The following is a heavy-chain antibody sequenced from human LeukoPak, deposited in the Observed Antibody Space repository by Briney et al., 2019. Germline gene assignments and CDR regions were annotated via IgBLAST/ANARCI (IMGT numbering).Heavy chain of an antibody. D-gene: IGHD3-22*01. J-gene: IGHJ4*02. CDR2: INHDGSST. CDR1: GFTFTTFW. CDR3: VRDWGYDSSGYWHKYFDT. Sequence: PGRSLRLSCAASGFTFTTFWMHWVRQDPGKGLVWVSRINHDGSSTNYADSVKGRFTISRDNAKNTVYLQMSSLRAEDTAVYYCVRDWGYDSSGYWHKYFDTWGQGTLVTVSS. V-gene: IGHV3-74*01.